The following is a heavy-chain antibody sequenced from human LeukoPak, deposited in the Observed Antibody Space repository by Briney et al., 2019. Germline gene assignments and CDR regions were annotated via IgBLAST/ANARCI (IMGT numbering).Heavy chain of an antibody. V-gene: IGHV5-51*01. D-gene: IGHD3-22*01. CDR3: ARRTYDSCRYYWFDY. CDR2: IYPGDSDT. Sequence: GESLKFSCKGSGYSFTSYWISWVRQMPGKGLEWMGIIYPGDSDTRYSPSFQGQVTISADKSISTAYLQWSSLKASDTAMYYCARRTYDSCRYYWFDYWGQGTLVTVSS. CDR1: GYSFTSYW. J-gene: IGHJ4*02.